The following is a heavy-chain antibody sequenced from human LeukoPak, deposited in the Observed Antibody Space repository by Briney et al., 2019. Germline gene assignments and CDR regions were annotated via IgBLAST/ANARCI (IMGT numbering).Heavy chain of an antibody. CDR2: INSDGSST. D-gene: IGHD2-2*02. Sequence: PGGSLRLSCAASGFTFSSYWMHWVRQAPGKGLVWVSRINSDGSSTSYADSVKGRLTISRDNAKNTLYLQMNSLRAEDTAVYYCARAALYCSSTSCYTGENWFDPWGQGTLVTVSS. V-gene: IGHV3-74*01. CDR3: ARAALYCSSTSCYTGENWFDP. J-gene: IGHJ5*02. CDR1: GFTFSSYW.